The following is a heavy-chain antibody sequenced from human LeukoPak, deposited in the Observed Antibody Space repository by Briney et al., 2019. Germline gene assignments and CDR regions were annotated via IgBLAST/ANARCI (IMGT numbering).Heavy chain of an antibody. Sequence: GGSLRLSCAASGFTFSSYSMNWVRQAPGKGLEWVSSISSSSSYIYYADSVKGRFTISRDNAKNSLYLQMNSLRAEDTAAYYCAKASWSYLYYFDYWGLGTLVTVSS. D-gene: IGHD1-26*01. CDR2: ISSSSSYI. CDR1: GFTFSSYS. J-gene: IGHJ4*02. CDR3: AKASWSYLYYFDY. V-gene: IGHV3-21*01.